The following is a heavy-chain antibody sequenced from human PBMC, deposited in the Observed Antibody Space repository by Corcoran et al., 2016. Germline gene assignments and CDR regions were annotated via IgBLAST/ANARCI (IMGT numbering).Heavy chain of an antibody. CDR3: TTDWGDH. V-gene: IGHV3-15*07. Sequence: EVRLVESGGGLVKPGDSLRHSCAASGFNFSKVWMNWVRQAPGKGLEWVGRIKSKTDGGTADYAAPVKGRFTISRDDSKNTLYLQMSGLKAEDTAVYYCTTDWGDHWGQGTLVTVSS. CDR1: GFNFSKVW. D-gene: IGHD3-16*01. J-gene: IGHJ4*02. CDR2: IKSKTDGGTA.